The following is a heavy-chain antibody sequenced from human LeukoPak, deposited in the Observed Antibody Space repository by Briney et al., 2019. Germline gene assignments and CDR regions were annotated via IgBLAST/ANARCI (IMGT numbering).Heavy chain of an antibody. V-gene: IGHV4-61*09. CDR3: ARGSAPYYYDTSGSYSHFDY. Sequence: PSETLSLTCTVSSGSFSSDIYYWTWIRQPAGKGLEWIGHTYASGNSNYNPSLKSRVTISVDTSKNQFSLRLTSVTAADTAVYYCARGSAPYYYDTSGSYSHFDYWGRGTLVTVSS. CDR2: TYASGNS. D-gene: IGHD3-22*01. J-gene: IGHJ4*02. CDR1: SGSFSSDIYY.